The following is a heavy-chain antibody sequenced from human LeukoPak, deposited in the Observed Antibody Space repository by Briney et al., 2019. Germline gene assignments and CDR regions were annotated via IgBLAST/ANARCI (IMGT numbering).Heavy chain of an antibody. V-gene: IGHV3-48*01. CDR3: AERFDC. CDR2: ISSSRSTI. Sequence: GGSLRLSCAASGFTFSDYSMNWVRQAPGKGLEWVAYISSSRSTIYYADSVKGRFTISRDNAKNSLYLQMNSLRAEDTAVYYCAERFDCWGQGTLVTVSS. D-gene: IGHD6-25*01. J-gene: IGHJ4*02. CDR1: GFTFSDYS.